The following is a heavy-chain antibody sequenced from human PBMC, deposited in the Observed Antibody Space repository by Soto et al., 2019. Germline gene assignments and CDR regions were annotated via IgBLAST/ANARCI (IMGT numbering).Heavy chain of an antibody. CDR3: AKDKGPYSYGPYGMDV. D-gene: IGHD5-18*01. Sequence: QVQLVESGGGVVQPGRSLRLSCAASGFTFSGYGMHWVRQAPGKVLEWVALISYDGSNKYYADSVKGRFTISRDNSKNTPYLQMNSLRAEDAAVYYCAKDKGPYSYGPYGMDVWGQGTTVTVSS. CDR1: GFTFSGYG. J-gene: IGHJ6*02. V-gene: IGHV3-30*18. CDR2: ISYDGSNK.